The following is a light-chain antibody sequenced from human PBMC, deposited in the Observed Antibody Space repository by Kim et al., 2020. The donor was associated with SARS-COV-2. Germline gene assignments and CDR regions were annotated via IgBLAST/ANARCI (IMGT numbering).Light chain of an antibody. CDR1: QSISSW. J-gene: IGKJ2*01. CDR3: QQYETYSRT. CDR2: KAS. V-gene: IGKV1-5*03. Sequence: SASVGDRVTITCRASQSISSWLAWYQQKPGKAPKLLIYKASSLESGVPSRFSGSGSGTEFTLTISSLQPDDFATYYCQQYETYSRTFGQGTKLEI.